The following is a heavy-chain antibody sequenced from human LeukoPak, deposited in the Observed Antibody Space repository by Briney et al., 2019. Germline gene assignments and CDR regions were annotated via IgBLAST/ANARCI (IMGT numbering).Heavy chain of an antibody. CDR2: IHDSGRT. CDR1: GASIRSYY. CDR3: ARGRGLGIAAAGTYQH. V-gene: IGHV4-59*12. J-gene: IGHJ1*01. D-gene: IGHD6-13*01. Sequence: SETLSLTCTVSGASIRSYYWSWIRQPPGKGLEWVAYIHDSGRTNYNPSLKSRVTISVDTSQNQFSLKLSSVTAADTAVYYCARGRGLGIAAAGTYQHWGQGTLVTVSS.